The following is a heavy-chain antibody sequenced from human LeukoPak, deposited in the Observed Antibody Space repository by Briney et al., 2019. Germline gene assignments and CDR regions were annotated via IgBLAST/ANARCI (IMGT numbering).Heavy chain of an antibody. CDR1: GYTFPSYF. J-gene: IGHJ4*02. CDR3: ARASCSGGSCYYGY. CDR2: INTNTGNP. Sequence: ASVKVSCKASGYTFPSYFMHWVRQAPGQGLEWMGWINTNTGNPTYAQGFTGRFVFSLDTSVSTAYLQISSLKAEDTAVYYCARASCSGGSCYYGYWGQGTLVTVSS. V-gene: IGHV7-4-1*02. D-gene: IGHD2-15*01.